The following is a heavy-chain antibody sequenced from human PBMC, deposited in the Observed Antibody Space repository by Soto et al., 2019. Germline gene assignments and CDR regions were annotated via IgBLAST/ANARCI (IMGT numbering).Heavy chain of an antibody. CDR1: GFTFSSYS. Sequence: EVQLVESGGGLVKPGGSLRLSCAASGFTFSSYSMNWVRQAPGKGLEWVSSISSSSSYIYYADSVKGRFTISRDNAKNSLYLQMNSLTAEDTAVYYCARTPMLVPSAFYIWGQGTMVTVSS. V-gene: IGHV3-21*01. D-gene: IGHD6-6*01. CDR3: ARTPMLVPSAFYI. CDR2: ISSSSSYI. J-gene: IGHJ3*02.